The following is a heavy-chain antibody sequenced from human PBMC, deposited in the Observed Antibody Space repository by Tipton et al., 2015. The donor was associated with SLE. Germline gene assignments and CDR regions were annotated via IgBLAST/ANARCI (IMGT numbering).Heavy chain of an antibody. CDR1: GGTFSSYT. V-gene: IGHV1-69*02. CDR3: AQGSSSGPRDWFDP. J-gene: IGHJ5*02. Sequence: SGAEVKKPGSSVKVSCKASGGTFSSYTISWVRQAPGQGLEWMGRIIPILGIANYAQKFQGRVTITADESTSTAYMELSSLRSEDTAVYYCAQGSSSGPRDWFDPWGQGTLVTVSS. D-gene: IGHD6-19*01. CDR2: IIPILGIA.